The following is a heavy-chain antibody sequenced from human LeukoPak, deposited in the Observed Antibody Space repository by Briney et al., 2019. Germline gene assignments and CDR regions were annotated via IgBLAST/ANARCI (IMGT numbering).Heavy chain of an antibody. CDR1: GFTFDDYG. J-gene: IGHJ4*02. V-gene: IGHV3-20*04. Sequence: GGSLRLSCAASGFTFDDYGMSWVRQAPGKGLEWVSGINWNGGSTGYADSVKGRFTISRDNAKNSLYLQMNSLRAEDTAVYYCAREGIAVAGTRVGPSYFDYWGQGTLVTVSS. D-gene: IGHD6-19*01. CDR3: AREGIAVAGTRVGPSYFDY. CDR2: INWNGGST.